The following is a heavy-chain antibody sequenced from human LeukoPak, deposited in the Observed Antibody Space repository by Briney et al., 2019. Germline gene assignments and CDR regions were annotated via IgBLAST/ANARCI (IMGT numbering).Heavy chain of an antibody. V-gene: IGHV1-69*13. D-gene: IGHD5-12*01. J-gene: IGHJ5*02. CDR1: GGTFSRYS. CDR2: ITPIFGTA. Sequence: SVKVSCKASGGTFSRYSISWVRQAPGQGLEWMGGITPIFGTANYAQKFQGRVTITADESTSTAYMELSSLGSEDTAVYYCARDSNPQGSSVMGGYNLWGQGTLVTVSS. CDR3: ARDSNPQGSSVMGGYNL.